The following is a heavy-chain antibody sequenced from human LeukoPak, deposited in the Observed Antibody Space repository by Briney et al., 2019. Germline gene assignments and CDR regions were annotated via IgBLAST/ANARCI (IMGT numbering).Heavy chain of an antibody. CDR2: TGLNSVNT. V-gene: IGHV3-23*01. Sequence: GGSLRLSCAASGFTFSRHAMSWVRQAPGKGLEWVSTTGLNSVNTLCAESVQGRFSISRDNSKNTLDLQMDNLRVDDTAVYYCAKGDDIGKHPTRAYYFDTWGQGTLVT. CDR3: AKGDDIGKHPTRAYYFDT. J-gene: IGHJ4*02. D-gene: IGHD5-24*01. CDR1: GFTFSRHA.